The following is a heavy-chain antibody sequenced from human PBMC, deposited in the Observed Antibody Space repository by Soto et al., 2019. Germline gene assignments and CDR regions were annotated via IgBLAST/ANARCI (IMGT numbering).Heavy chain of an antibody. D-gene: IGHD2-21*02. J-gene: IGHJ6*02. Sequence: QITLKESGPTLVKPTQTLTLTCTFSGFSLSTTGVGVGWIRQPPGKALEWLALSYWDDDKRFNPSLRSRLTMTKDTSKNQVVNTMTNMDPVDTATYYCVQSRCGGDCLQSYSSHSYYGLDVWGQGTTVTVSS. CDR1: GFSLSTTGVG. CDR2: SYWDDDK. CDR3: VQSRCGGDCLQSYSSHSYYGLDV. V-gene: IGHV2-5*02.